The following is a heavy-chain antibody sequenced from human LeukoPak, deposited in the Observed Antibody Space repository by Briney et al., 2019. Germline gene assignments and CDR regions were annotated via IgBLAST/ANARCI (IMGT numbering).Heavy chain of an antibody. CDR3: AKVSGFKITFGGVID. V-gene: IGHV3-64*04. Sequence: GGSLRLSCSASGFTFSSYAMHWVRQAPGKGLEYVSAISSNGGSTYYADSVKGRFTISRDNSKNTLYLQMNSLRAEDTAVFYCAKVSGFKITFGGVIDWGQGTPVTVSS. CDR2: ISSNGGST. J-gene: IGHJ4*02. CDR1: GFTFSSYA. D-gene: IGHD3-16*02.